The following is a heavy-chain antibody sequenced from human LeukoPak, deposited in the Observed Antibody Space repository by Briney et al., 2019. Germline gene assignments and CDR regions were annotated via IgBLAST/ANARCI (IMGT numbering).Heavy chain of an antibody. D-gene: IGHD3-16*02. CDR1: GFTFSDYY. CDR3: PRKVPPNVGGIYCSPGFFNI. Sequence: GGSLRLSCAASGFTFSDYYMSWIRQAPGKGLEWVSYISSSGSTIYYADSVKGRFTISRDNAKNSLYLQMNSLRAEDTAVYYCPRKVPPNVGGIYCSPGFFNIGGRGKRVTVSS. CDR2: ISSSGSTI. V-gene: IGHV3-11*01. J-gene: IGHJ3*02.